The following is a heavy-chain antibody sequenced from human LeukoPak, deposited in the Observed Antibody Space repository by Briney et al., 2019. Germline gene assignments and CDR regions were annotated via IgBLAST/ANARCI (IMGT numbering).Heavy chain of an antibody. CDR1: GGSISSYY. CDR2: IYYSGST. Sequence: PSETLSLTCTVSGGSISSYYWSWIRQPPGKGLEWIGYIYYSGSTNYNPSLKSRVTISVDTSKNQFSLKLSSVTAADTAVYYCASRSIYDSSGYYGNWGQGTLVTVSS. CDR3: ASRSIYDSSGYYGN. D-gene: IGHD3-22*01. V-gene: IGHV4-59*01. J-gene: IGHJ4*02.